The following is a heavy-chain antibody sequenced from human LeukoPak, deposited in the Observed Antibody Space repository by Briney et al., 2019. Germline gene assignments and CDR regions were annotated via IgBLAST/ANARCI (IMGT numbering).Heavy chain of an antibody. V-gene: IGHV3-7*03. CDR1: GFTFSSYW. D-gene: IGHD3-16*02. J-gene: IGHJ6*04. CDR3: ARGGYDYVWGSYRYRYGMDV. CDR2: IKQDGSEK. Sequence: GGSLRLSCAASGFTFSSYWMSWVRQAPGKGLEWVANIKQDGSEKYNVDSVKGRFTISRDNAKNSLYLQMNSLRAEDTGVYYCARGGYDYVWGSYRYRYGMDVWGKGTTVTVSS.